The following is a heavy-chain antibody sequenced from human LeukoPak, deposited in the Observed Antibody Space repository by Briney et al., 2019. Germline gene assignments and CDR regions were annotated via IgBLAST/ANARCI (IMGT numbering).Heavy chain of an antibody. V-gene: IGHV1-18*04. CDR1: GYSFTSYA. D-gene: IGHD6-13*01. J-gene: IGHJ6*02. CDR2: ISAYNGNT. CDR3: ARDPLRSRWSTYNNAMDV. Sequence: ASVKVSCKASGYSFTSYAINWVRQAPGQGLEWMGWISAYNGNTEYSQKVQGRVTMTTDASTSTAYMELVSLTSDDTAVYYCARDPLRSRWSTYNNAMDVWGQGTTVTVS.